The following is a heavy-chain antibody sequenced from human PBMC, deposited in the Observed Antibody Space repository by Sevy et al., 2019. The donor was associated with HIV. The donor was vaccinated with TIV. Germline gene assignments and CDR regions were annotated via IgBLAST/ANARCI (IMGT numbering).Heavy chain of an antibody. CDR2: FDPEDGET. CDR1: GNTLTELS. Sequence: ASVKVSCKVSGNTLTELSMHWVRQAPGKGLEWMGGFDPEDGETIYAQKFQGRVTMTEDTSTDTAYMELSSLRSEDTAVYYCATGKGVYDFWSGYGMDVWRQGTTVTISS. D-gene: IGHD3-3*01. V-gene: IGHV1-24*01. CDR3: ATGKGVYDFWSGYGMDV. J-gene: IGHJ6*02.